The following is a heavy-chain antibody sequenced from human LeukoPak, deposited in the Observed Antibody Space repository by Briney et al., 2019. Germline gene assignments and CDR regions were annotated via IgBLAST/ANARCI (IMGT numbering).Heavy chain of an antibody. Sequence: PGGSLRLSCAASGFTFSSHAMSWVRQAPGKGLEWVSAISGSGGSTYYADSVKGRFTISRDNSKNTLYLQMNSLRAEDTAAYYCAKGPYSGYDYVAYWGQGTLVTVSS. J-gene: IGHJ4*02. CDR1: GFTFSSHA. CDR2: ISGSGGST. CDR3: AKGPYSGYDYVAY. V-gene: IGHV3-23*01. D-gene: IGHD5-12*01.